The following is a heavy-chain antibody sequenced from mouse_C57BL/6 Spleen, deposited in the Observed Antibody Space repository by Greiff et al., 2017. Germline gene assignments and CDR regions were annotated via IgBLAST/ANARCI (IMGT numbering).Heavy chain of an antibody. D-gene: IGHD2-2*01. CDR1: GYTFTEYT. Sequence: VKLMESGAELVKPGASVKLSCKASGYTFTEYTIHWVKQRSGQGLEWIGWFYPGSGSIKYNEKFKDKATLTAEKSSSTVYMELSRLTSEDSAVYFCARHEDRGYGYDDYAMDYWGQGTSVTVSS. CDR2: FYPGSGSI. CDR3: ARHEDRGYGYDDYAMDY. J-gene: IGHJ4*01. V-gene: IGHV1-62-2*01.